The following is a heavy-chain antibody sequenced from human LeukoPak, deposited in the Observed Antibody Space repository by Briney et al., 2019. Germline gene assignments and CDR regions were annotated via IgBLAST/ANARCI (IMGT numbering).Heavy chain of an antibody. J-gene: IGHJ4*02. CDR2: ISSSGSYI. V-gene: IGHV3-21*01. CDR3: AREPIYGLNFDY. D-gene: IGHD2/OR15-2a*01. Sequence: PGASLRLSCAASGFTFSSYSMNWVRQAPGKGLEWVSSISSSGSYIYYADSVKGRFTISRDNANKSLYLQLNSLRAEDTAVYFCAREPIYGLNFDYWGQGTLVTVSS. CDR1: GFTFSSYS.